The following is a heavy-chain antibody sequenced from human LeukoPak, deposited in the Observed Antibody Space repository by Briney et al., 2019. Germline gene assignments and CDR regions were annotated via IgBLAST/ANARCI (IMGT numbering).Heavy chain of an antibody. V-gene: IGHV3-74*03. CDR3: ARDSDYYDSSGYYYEGY. D-gene: IGHD3-22*01. CDR2: ISRNGNIT. Sequence: PGGPLRLSCSASGFNFNKYWMHWVRQAPGKGLVWVSRISRNGNITMYADSVEGRFTISRDNAKNTVYLQMNSLRAEDTAVYYCARDSDYYDSSGYYYEGYWGQGTLVTVSS. J-gene: IGHJ4*02. CDR1: GFNFNKYW.